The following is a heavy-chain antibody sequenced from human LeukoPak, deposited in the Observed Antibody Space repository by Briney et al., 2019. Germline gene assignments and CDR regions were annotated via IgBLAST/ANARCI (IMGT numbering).Heavy chain of an antibody. D-gene: IGHD3-9*01. J-gene: IGHJ6*04. V-gene: IGHV4-61*01. Sequence: SETLSLTCTVSGGSVSSGSYYWSWIRQPPGKGLEWIGYIYYSGSTNYNPSLESRVTISVDTSKNQFSLKLSSVTAADTAVYYCAREGSHRLGYFVSGEYYYYGMDVWGKGTTVTVSS. CDR2: IYYSGST. CDR3: AREGSHRLGYFVSGEYYYYGMDV. CDR1: GGSVSSGSYY.